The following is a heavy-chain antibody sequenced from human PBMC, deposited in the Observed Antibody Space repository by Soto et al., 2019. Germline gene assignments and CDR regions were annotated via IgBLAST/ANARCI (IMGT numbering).Heavy chain of an antibody. J-gene: IGHJ4*02. CDR1: GFTFSSYG. CDR3: ARVSMAYCGGDCYHDFDY. D-gene: IGHD2-21*02. Sequence: TGGSLRLSCAASGFTFSSYGMHWVRQAPGKGLEWVAVIWYDGSNKYYADSVKGRFTISRDNSKNTLYLQMNSLRAEDTAVYYCARVSMAYCGGDCYHDFDYWGQGTLVTVSS. CDR2: IWYDGSNK. V-gene: IGHV3-33*01.